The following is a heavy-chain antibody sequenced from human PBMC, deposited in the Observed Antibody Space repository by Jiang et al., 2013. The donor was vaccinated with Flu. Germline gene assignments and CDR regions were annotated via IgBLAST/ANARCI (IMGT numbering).Heavy chain of an antibody. CDR1: GYTFTTYY. J-gene: IGHJ6*04. CDR2: INPSGGST. Sequence: SGAEVKKPGASVKVSCKASGYTFTTYYMHWVRQAPGQGLEWMGIINPSGGSTSYAQKFQGRVTMTRDTSTSTVYMELSTLRSEDTAVYYCARDRYYDLRRLTYYGMDVWGKGTTVTVSS. V-gene: IGHV1-46*01. CDR3: ARDRYYDLRRLTYYGMDV. D-gene: IGHD3-3*01.